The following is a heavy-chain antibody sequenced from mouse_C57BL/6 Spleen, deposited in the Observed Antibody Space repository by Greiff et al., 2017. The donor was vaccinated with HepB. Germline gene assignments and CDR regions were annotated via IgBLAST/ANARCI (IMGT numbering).Heavy chain of an antibody. D-gene: IGHD2-5*01. Sequence: QVQLQQPGAELVRPGSSVKLSCKASGYTFTSYWMHWVKQRPIQGLEWIGNIDPSDSETHYNQKFKDKATLTVDKSSSTAYMQLSSLTSEDSAVYDCARSGYSNNYYAMDYWGQGTSVTVSS. CDR2: IDPSDSET. V-gene: IGHV1-52*01. CDR1: GYTFTSYW. J-gene: IGHJ4*01. CDR3: ARSGYSNNYYAMDY.